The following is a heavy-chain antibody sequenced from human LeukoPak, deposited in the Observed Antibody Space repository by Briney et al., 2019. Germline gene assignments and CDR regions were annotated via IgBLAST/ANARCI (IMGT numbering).Heavy chain of an antibody. Sequence: ASVKVSCKASGYTFTGYYMHWVRQAPGQGLEWMGWINPNSGGTNYAQKFQGRVTMTRDTSISTAYMELSRLRSDDTAVYYCARDRTTVTTWNYYYMDVWGKGTTVTVSS. J-gene: IGHJ6*03. V-gene: IGHV1-2*02. D-gene: IGHD4-17*01. CDR1: GYTFTGYY. CDR2: INPNSGGT. CDR3: ARDRTTVTTWNYYYMDV.